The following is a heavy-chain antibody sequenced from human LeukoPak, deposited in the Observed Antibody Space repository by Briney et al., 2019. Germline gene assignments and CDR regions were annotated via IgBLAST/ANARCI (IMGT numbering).Heavy chain of an antibody. D-gene: IGHD3-22*01. CDR2: IKSDAAGGST. Sequence: GGSLRLSCTVSGLTFTNAWVSWVRQAPGKGLEWVGRIKSDAAGGSTDFGAPVKGRFIISRDDSKNTVFLQMTRLKPEDTAVYYCTTGSPIKYYDSSGFPYFYHGMDVWGPGTTVTVS. CDR3: TTGSPIKYYDSSGFPYFYHGMDV. CDR1: GLTFTNAW. J-gene: IGHJ6*02. V-gene: IGHV3-15*01.